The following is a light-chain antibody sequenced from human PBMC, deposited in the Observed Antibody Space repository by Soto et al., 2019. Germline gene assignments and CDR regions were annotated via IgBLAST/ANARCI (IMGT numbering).Light chain of an antibody. CDR1: QSVSSN. V-gene: IGKV3-15*01. Sequence: EIVMTQSPATLSVSPGERATLSCRASQSVSSNLAWYQQKPGQAPRLLFYGASTRATGIPARFSGSGSGTEFTLTISSLQSEDFAVYYCQQYNNWLITFGQGTRLEIK. J-gene: IGKJ5*01. CDR2: GAS. CDR3: QQYNNWLIT.